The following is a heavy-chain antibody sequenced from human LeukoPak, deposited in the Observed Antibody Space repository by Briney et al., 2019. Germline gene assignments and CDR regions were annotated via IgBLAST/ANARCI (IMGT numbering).Heavy chain of an antibody. D-gene: IGHD3-16*02. J-gene: IGHJ4*02. CDR3: ARGGYVWGSYRPPVYFDY. CDR1: GGSFSGYY. Sequence: PSETLSLTCAVYGGSFSGYYWSWIRQPPGKGLEWIGEINHSGSTNYNPSLKSRVTMSVDTSKNQFSLKLSSVTAADTAVYYCARGGYVWGSYRPPVYFDYWGQGTLVTVSS. CDR2: INHSGST. V-gene: IGHV4-34*01.